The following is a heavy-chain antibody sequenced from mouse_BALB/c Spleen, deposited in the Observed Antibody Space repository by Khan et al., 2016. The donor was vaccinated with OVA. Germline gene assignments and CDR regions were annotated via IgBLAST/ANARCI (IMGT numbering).Heavy chain of an antibody. CDR1: GFTFTSYG. D-gene: IGHD1-1*01. V-gene: IGHV5-17*02. Sequence: EVELVESGGGLVQSGGSRKLSCAASGFTFTSYGMHWIRQAPEKGLEWVAYISSDSNTIYYADTVKGRFTISRDNPKNTLFLQMTSLRSGDTAMYFCATSYFYGYYFDYWGHGTTLTVSS. CDR3: ATSYFYGYYFDY. CDR2: ISSDSNTI. J-gene: IGHJ2*01.